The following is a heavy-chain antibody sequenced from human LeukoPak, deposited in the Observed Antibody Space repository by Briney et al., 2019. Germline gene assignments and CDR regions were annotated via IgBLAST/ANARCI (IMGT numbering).Heavy chain of an antibody. CDR1: GFTFSNYG. CDR2: VHYDGSIT. V-gene: IGHV3-30*02. J-gene: IGHJ6*03. Sequence: GGSLRLSCVVSGFTFSNYGMHWVRQAPVKGLEWVAFVHYDGSITYYADSVKGRFTISSDNSKNSVSLQMNSLRADDAALYYCAKDVSSSGDYYYYYYMDVWGKGTAVTVSS. D-gene: IGHD6-6*01. CDR3: AKDVSSSGDYYYYYYMDV.